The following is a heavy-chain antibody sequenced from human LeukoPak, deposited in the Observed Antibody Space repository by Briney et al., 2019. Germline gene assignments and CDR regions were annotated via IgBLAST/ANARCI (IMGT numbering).Heavy chain of an antibody. Sequence: KPGASVKVSCKASGYTLTSYGINRVRQAPGQGLEWMGWISAYNGNTNYAQKLQGRVTMTTDTSTSTAYMELRSLRSDDTAVYYCARGVGNIVVVPAYIDHWGQGTLVTVSS. CDR2: ISAYNGNT. CDR1: GYTLTSYG. J-gene: IGHJ4*02. CDR3: ARGVGNIVVVPAYIDH. V-gene: IGHV1-18*04. D-gene: IGHD2-2*01.